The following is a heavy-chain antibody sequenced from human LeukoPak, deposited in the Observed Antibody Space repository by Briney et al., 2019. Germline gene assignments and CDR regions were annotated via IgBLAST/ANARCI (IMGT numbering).Heavy chain of an antibody. J-gene: IGHJ5*02. D-gene: IGHD2-15*01. V-gene: IGHV1-8*01. CDR2: VNPNTGST. CDR3: ARGSQDIVA. CDR1: GYTFTTYD. Sequence: ASVKVSSKASGYTFTTYDINWVRQATGQGLEWMGWVNPNTGSTDYAQKFQGRVTMTSNTSISTAYMELSSLRSEDTAVYYCARGSQDIVAWGQGTLVTVSS.